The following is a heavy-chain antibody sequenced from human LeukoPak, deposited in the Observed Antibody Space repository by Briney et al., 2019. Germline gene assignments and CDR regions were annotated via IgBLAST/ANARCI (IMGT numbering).Heavy chain of an antibody. D-gene: IGHD6-13*01. CDR1: GFTFSSCG. Sequence: GGSLRLSCAASGFTFSSCGMHWVRQAPGKGLEWVAVISYDGSNKYYADSVKGRFTISRDNSKNTLYLQMNSLRAEDTAVYYCAKVGRSSSWPPDYWGQGTLVTVSS. CDR2: ISYDGSNK. CDR3: AKVGRSSSWPPDY. J-gene: IGHJ4*02. V-gene: IGHV3-30*18.